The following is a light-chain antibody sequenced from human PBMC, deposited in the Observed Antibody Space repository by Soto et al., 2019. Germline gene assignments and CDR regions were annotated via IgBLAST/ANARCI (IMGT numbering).Light chain of an antibody. CDR2: AAS. V-gene: IGKV1-39*01. J-gene: IGKJ2*01. CDR1: QSISNF. Sequence: DIQMTQSPSSLSAFIGDRVTITCRASQSISNFLNWYQQKPGKAPKLLIYAASSLQSGGPSTFSGSGSGTDFTLTISSLQPEDFATYFCQQTYATPHTVGQGTKLEI. CDR3: QQTYATPHT.